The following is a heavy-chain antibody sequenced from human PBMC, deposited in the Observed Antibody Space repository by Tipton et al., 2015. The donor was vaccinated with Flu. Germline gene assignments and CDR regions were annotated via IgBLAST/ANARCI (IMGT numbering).Heavy chain of an antibody. CDR3: ARYYYDSSGYHQGAYYFDY. J-gene: IGHJ4*02. CDR2: IYTSGST. CDR1: GGSISSGSYY. Sequence: TLSLTCTVPGGSISSGSYYWSWIRQPAGKGLEWIGRIYTSGSTNYNPSLKSRVTISVDTSKNQFSLKLSSVTAADTAVYYCARYYYDSSGYHQGAYYFDYWGQGTLVTVSS. D-gene: IGHD3-22*01. V-gene: IGHV4-61*02.